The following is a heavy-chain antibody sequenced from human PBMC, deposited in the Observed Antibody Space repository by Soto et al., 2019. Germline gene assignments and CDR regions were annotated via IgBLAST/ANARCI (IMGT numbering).Heavy chain of an antibody. Sequence: GGSLRLSCAASGFTFSSYDMHWVRQATGKGLEWVSAIGTAGDTYYPGSVKGRFTISRENAKNSLYLQMNSLRAGDTAVYYCARVWYSSGWYYFDYWGQGTLVTVSS. V-gene: IGHV3-13*04. CDR2: IGTAGDT. CDR3: ARVWYSSGWYYFDY. CDR1: GFTFSSYD. J-gene: IGHJ4*02. D-gene: IGHD6-19*01.